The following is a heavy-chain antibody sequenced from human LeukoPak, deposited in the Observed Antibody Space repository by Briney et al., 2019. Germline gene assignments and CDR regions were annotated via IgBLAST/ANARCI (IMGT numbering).Heavy chain of an antibody. CDR1: GGTFSSYA. CDR3: ASLAGSRDGYNAFDY. Sequence: ASVKVSCKASGGTFSSYAISWVRQAPGQGLEWMGRIIPIFGTANYAQKFQGRVTITTDESTSTAYMELSSLRSEDTAVYYCASLAGSRDGYNAFDYWGQGTLVTVSS. D-gene: IGHD5-24*01. V-gene: IGHV1-69*05. CDR2: IIPIFGTA. J-gene: IGHJ4*02.